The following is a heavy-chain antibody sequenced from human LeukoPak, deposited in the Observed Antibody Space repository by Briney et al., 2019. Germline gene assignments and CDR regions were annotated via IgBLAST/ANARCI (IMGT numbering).Heavy chain of an antibody. D-gene: IGHD6-6*01. J-gene: IGHJ4*02. Sequence: GGSLRLSCAASGFTFSSYSMNWVRQAPGKGLEWVSSISSSSYIYYADSVKGRFTISRDNAKNSLYLQMNSLRAEDTAVYYCARVGGSSSSNYWGQGTLVTVSS. CDR2: ISSSSYI. CDR1: GFTFSSYS. V-gene: IGHV3-21*01. CDR3: ARVGGSSSSNY.